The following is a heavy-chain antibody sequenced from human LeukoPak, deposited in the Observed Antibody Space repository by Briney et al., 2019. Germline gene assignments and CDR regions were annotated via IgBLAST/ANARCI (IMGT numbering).Heavy chain of an antibody. CDR2: IYPGDSDT. D-gene: IGHD3-9*01. CDR1: GYSFTSYW. CDR3: ARGVYDILTGYYKPPHAFDI. V-gene: IGHV5-51*01. Sequence: GESLQISCQGSGYSFTSYWIGWVRPLPGKGLEWMGIIYPGDSDTRYSPSFQGQVTISADKSISTAYLQWSSLKASDTAMYYCARGVYDILTGYYKPPHAFDIWGQGTMVTVSS. J-gene: IGHJ3*02.